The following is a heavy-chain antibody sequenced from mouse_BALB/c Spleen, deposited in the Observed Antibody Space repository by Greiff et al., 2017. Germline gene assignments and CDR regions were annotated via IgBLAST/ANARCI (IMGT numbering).Heavy chain of an antibody. CDR1: GFTFSSYA. D-gene: IGHD1-2*01. Sequence: DVQLVESGGGLVKPGGSLKLSCAASGFTFSSYAMSWVRQSPEKRLEWVAEISSGGSYTYYPDTVTGRFTISRDNAKNTLYLEMSSLRSEDTAMYYCARQRLTLFAYWGQGTLVTVSA. V-gene: IGHV5-9-4*01. CDR3: ARQRLTLFAY. CDR2: ISSGGSYT. J-gene: IGHJ3*01.